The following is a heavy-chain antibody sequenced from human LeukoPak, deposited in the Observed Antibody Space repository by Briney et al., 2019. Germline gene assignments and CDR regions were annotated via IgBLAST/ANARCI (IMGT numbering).Heavy chain of an antibody. V-gene: IGHV3-33*01. CDR2: IWYDGSNK. CDR1: GFTFSSYG. Sequence: GGSLRLSCAASGFTFSSYGMHWVRQAPGKGLEWVAVIWYDGSNKYYADSVKGRFTISRDNSKNTLYLQMNSLRAEDTAVYYCARDSVSYDFWSGYTTYYCYGMDVWGQGTTVTVSS. D-gene: IGHD3-3*01. CDR3: ARDSVSYDFWSGYTTYYCYGMDV. J-gene: IGHJ6*02.